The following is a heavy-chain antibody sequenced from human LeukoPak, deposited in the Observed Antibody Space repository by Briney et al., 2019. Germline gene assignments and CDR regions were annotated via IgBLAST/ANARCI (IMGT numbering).Heavy chain of an antibody. D-gene: IGHD2-15*01. CDR1: GFTFSSYG. J-gene: IGHJ5*02. Sequence: GRSLRLSCAASGFTFSSYGMHWVRQAPGKGLEWVAVISYDGSNKYYADSVKGRFTISRDNSKNTLYLQMNSLRAEDTAVYYCAKDVVWSLDPWGQGTLDTVSS. CDR2: ISYDGSNK. CDR3: AKDVVWSLDP. V-gene: IGHV3-30*18.